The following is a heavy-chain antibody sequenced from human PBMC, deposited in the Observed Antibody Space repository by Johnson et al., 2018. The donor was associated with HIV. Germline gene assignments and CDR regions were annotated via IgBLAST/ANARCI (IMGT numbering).Heavy chain of an antibody. CDR1: GFTVSSNY. Sequence: QVQLVESGGGLVQPGGSLRLSCAASGFTVSSNYMTWVRQAPGKGLEWVAVISYDGSNKYYADSVKGRFNISRDTSKNTLYLQMKRLRAEDTAGYYCARSNIAMMYDVFDIWGQGTLVTVSS. D-gene: IGHD5-18*01. CDR3: ARSNIAMMYDVFDI. V-gene: IGHV3-30*03. J-gene: IGHJ3*02. CDR2: ISYDGSNK.